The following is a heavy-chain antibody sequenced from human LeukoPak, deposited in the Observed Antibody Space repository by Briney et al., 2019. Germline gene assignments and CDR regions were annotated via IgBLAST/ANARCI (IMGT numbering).Heavy chain of an antibody. V-gene: IGHV1-46*01. CDR2: INPSGGTT. CDR3: ARSTHRSGDCFDP. Sequence: ASVKVSCKASGYTFTGYYMHWVRQAPGQGLEWMGIINPSGGTTSYAQKFQGRVTMTRDMSTSTVYMELSSLRSDDTAVYYCARSTHRSGDCFDPWGQGTLVTVSS. CDR1: GYTFTGYY. D-gene: IGHD3-10*01. J-gene: IGHJ5*02.